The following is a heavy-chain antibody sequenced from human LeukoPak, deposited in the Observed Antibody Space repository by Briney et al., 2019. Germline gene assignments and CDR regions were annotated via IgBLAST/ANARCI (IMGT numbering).Heavy chain of an antibody. CDR2: IYHSGST. Sequence: SGTLSLTCAVSGGSISSSNWWSWVRQPPGKGLEWIGEIYHSGSTNYNPSLKSRVTISVDKSKNQFSLKLSSVTAADTAVYYCARRRGYSGYYYYYYMDVWGKGTTVTVSS. J-gene: IGHJ6*03. CDR3: ARRRGYSGYYYYYYMDV. V-gene: IGHV4-4*02. D-gene: IGHD5-12*01. CDR1: GGSISSSNW.